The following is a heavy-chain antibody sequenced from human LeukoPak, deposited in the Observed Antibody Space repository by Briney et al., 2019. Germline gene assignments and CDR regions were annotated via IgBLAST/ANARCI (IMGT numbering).Heavy chain of an antibody. Sequence: GGSLRLSCAASGFTFSSYWMSWVRQAPGKGLEWVANIKQDGSEKYYEDSVKGRFTISRDNAKNSLYLQMNSLRAEDTAVYYCARGNARLAGYSSSCRAFDIWGQGTMVTVSS. CDR2: IKQDGSEK. J-gene: IGHJ3*02. CDR3: ARGNARLAGYSSSCRAFDI. D-gene: IGHD6-13*01. CDR1: GFTFSSYW. V-gene: IGHV3-7*03.